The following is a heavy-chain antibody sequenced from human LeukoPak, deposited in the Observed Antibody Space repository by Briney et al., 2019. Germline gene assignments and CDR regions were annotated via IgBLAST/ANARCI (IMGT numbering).Heavy chain of an antibody. CDR3: ARAYYDFWSGPRGWFDP. D-gene: IGHD3-3*01. J-gene: IGHJ5*02. Sequence: SETLSLTCTVSGGSISSYYWSWIRQPPGKGLEWIGYIYHSGSTYYNPSLKSRVTISVDRSKNQFSLKLSSVTAADTAVYYCARAYYDFWSGPRGWFDPWGQGTLVTVSS. CDR1: GGSISSYY. CDR2: IYHSGST. V-gene: IGHV4-59*12.